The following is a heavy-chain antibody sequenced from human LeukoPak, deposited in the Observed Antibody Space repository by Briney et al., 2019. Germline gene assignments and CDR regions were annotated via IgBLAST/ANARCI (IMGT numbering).Heavy chain of an antibody. CDR3: ARAGVGVRFLEWLHDY. J-gene: IGHJ4*02. V-gene: IGHV1-2*02. CDR1: GYNFNGYY. CDR2: NNPNSGGT. D-gene: IGHD3-3*01. Sequence: ASVKGFLKGSGYNFNGYYIHLVRKAPGPGVELMGRNNPNSGGTNYAQKFQGRVTMTRDTSISTAYMELSRLRSDDTAVYYCARAGVGVRFLEWLHDYWGQGTLVTVSS.